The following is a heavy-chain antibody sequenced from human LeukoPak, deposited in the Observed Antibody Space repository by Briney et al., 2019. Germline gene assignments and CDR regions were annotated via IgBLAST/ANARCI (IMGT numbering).Heavy chain of an antibody. D-gene: IGHD3-22*01. CDR1: GYTFIGYY. CDR2: INPNSGGT. V-gene: IGHV1-2*02. CDR3: ARGPALIDAFWFDP. Sequence: ASVKVSCKASGYTFIGYYMHWVRLAPGQGLEWMGWINPNSGGTNYAQKFQGRVTMTRDTSISTAYMELSRLRSDDTAVYYCARGPALIDAFWFDPWGQGTLVTVSS. J-gene: IGHJ5*02.